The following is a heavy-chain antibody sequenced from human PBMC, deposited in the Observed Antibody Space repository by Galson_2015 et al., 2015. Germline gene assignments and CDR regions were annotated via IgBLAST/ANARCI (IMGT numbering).Heavy chain of an antibody. CDR2: INRDGSSA. J-gene: IGHJ4*02. V-gene: IGHV3-74*01. CDR3: ARVFPRGGKCDLVTGYNDF. D-gene: IGHD3-9*01. CDR1: GFTFSSYW. Sequence: SLRLSCAASGFTFSSYWMHWVRQAPGKGLVWVSRINRDGSSANYADSVKGRFTISRDNARNTLYLQMTSLRAVDTAVYYCARVFPRGGKCDLVTGYNDFWGQGTQVTVSS.